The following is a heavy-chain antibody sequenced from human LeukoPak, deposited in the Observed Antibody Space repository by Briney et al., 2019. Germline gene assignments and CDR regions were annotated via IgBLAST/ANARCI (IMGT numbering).Heavy chain of an antibody. CDR3: ARGSQTLDAGY. J-gene: IGHJ4*02. CDR1: DDSINESIYY. D-gene: IGHD3-10*01. CDR2: VSYSGIT. V-gene: IGHV4-61*01. Sequence: SETLSLTCSVSDDSINESIYYWSWIRQPPGKGLEWIGYVSYSGITDYNPSLKSRLTISIDTSKNQFSLKLRSVTAADTAVYYCARGSQTLDAGYWGPGTLVTVSP.